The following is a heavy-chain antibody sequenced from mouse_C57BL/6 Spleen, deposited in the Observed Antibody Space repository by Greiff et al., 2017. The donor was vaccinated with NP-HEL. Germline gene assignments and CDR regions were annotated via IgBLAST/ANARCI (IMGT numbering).Heavy chain of an antibody. CDR3: ARTMVTTSYFDY. CDR2: ISSGGSYT. J-gene: IGHJ2*01. D-gene: IGHD2-2*01. CDR1: GFTFSSYG. Sequence: EVHLVESGGDLVKPGGSLKLSCAASGFTFSSYGMSWVRQTPDKRLEWVATISSGGSYTYYPDSVKGRFTISRDNAKNTLYLQMSSLKSEDTAMYYCARTMVTTSYFDYWGQGTTLTVSS. V-gene: IGHV5-6*01.